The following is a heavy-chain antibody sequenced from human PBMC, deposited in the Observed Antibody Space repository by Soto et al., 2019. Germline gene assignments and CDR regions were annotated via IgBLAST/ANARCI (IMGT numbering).Heavy chain of an antibody. V-gene: IGHV4-39*01. CDR2: IFFSGQT. CDR1: GGSIRESGLY. J-gene: IGHJ6*03. CDR3: VRSLMDV. Sequence: SETLSLTCTVSGGSIRESGLYWGWIRQSPGKGLEWIGSIFFSGQTHYNPSLKSRVSISIDASKNQYSLNVISVTAADTGVYYCVRSLMDVXGKGTTVTVSS.